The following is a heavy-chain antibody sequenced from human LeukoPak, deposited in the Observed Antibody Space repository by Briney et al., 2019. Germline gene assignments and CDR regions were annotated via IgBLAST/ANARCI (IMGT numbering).Heavy chain of an antibody. J-gene: IGHJ5*02. Sequence: ASVKVSCKVSGYTLTELSMHWVRQAPGKGLEWMGGFDPEDGETIYAQKFQGRVTITRDTSASTAYMELSSLRSEDTAVYYCARGHCSSTSCYSWIYNWFDPWGQGTLVTVSS. V-gene: IGHV1-24*01. CDR3: ARGHCSSTSCYSWIYNWFDP. CDR1: GYTLTELS. CDR2: FDPEDGET. D-gene: IGHD2-2*01.